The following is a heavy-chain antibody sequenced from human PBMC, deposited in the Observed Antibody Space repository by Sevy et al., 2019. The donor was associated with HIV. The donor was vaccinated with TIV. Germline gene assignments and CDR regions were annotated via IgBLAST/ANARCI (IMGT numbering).Heavy chain of an antibody. CDR1: GFTFSSYG. CDR2: ISYDGSNK. J-gene: IGHJ6*02. V-gene: IGHV3-30*18. CDR3: AKDHHTGGTTTVTTYYYYYGMDV. Sequence: GGSLRLSCAASGFTFSSYGMHWVRQAPGKGLEWVAVISYDGSNKYYAYSVKGRFTISRDNSKNTLYLQMNSLRAEDTAVYYCAKDHHTGGTTTVTTYYYYYGMDVWGQGTTVTVSS. D-gene: IGHD4-17*01.